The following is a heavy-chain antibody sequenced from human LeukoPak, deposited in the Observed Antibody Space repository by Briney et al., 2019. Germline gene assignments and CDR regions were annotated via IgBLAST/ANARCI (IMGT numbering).Heavy chain of an antibody. Sequence: GASVKVSCKASGGTFSSYAISWVRQAPGQGLEWMGRIIPILGIANYAQKFQGRVTITADKSTSTAYMELSSLRSEDTAVYYCARQPIAAAEYYFDYWGQGTLVTVSS. CDR1: GGTFSSYA. D-gene: IGHD6-13*01. J-gene: IGHJ4*02. V-gene: IGHV1-69*04. CDR3: ARQPIAAAEYYFDY. CDR2: IIPILGIA.